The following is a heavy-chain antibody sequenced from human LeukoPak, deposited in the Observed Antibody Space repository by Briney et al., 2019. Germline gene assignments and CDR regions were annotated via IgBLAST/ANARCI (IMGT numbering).Heavy chain of an antibody. CDR2: INPSGGST. Sequence: GASVKVSCKASGYTFTSYYMHWVRQAPGQGLEWMGIINPSGGSTSYAQKFQGRVTMTRDMSTSTVYMELSSLRSEDTAVYYCARDASGIRYFDWLREDYFDYWGQGTLVTVSS. CDR1: GYTFTSYY. J-gene: IGHJ4*02. D-gene: IGHD3-9*01. V-gene: IGHV1-46*01. CDR3: ARDASGIRYFDWLREDYFDY.